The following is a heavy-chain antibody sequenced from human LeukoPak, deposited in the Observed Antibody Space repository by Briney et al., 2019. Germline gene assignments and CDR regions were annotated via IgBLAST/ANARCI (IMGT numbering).Heavy chain of an antibody. Sequence: SETLSLTCNVSGDSISTYHWNWIRKPPGRGLEWIGYMQSTGNSNYNPSLKSRVSMSVYTSKNRIVLNLSSVTAADTAVYYCARDKRHSYGRYFDHWGQGLLVTVSS. CDR3: ARDKRHSYGRYFDH. J-gene: IGHJ4*02. CDR2: MQSTGNS. CDR1: GDSISTYH. V-gene: IGHV4-59*01. D-gene: IGHD5-18*01.